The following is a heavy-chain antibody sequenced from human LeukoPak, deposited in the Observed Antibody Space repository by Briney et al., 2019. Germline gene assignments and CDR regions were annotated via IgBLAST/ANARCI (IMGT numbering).Heavy chain of an antibody. CDR2: ISGSGGST. V-gene: IGHV3-23*01. J-gene: IGHJ4*02. CDR1: GFTSCGYT. D-gene: IGHD2-2*01. CDR3: STFRSSPAAAMGVGFAY. Sequence: RGSLRLSCAASGFTSCGYTMSWGPPAPGKGLEWVSAISGSGGSTYYADPVKGRFTISRDNPKTTLYLRMHSLRAAATAVYYCSTFRSSPAAAMGVGFAYWGQGTLVTVSS.